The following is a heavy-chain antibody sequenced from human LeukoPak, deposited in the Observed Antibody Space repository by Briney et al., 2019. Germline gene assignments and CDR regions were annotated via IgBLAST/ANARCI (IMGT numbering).Heavy chain of an antibody. CDR1: GFTFSSYA. CDR2: ISYDGSNK. J-gene: IGHJ4*02. V-gene: IGHV3-30-3*01. CDR3: ASPTTWMPFDY. D-gene: IGHD1-1*01. Sequence: PGGSLRLSCAASGFTFSSYAMHWVRQAPGKGLEWVAVISYDGSNKYYADSVKGRFTISRDNSKNTLYLQMNSLRAEDTAVYYCASPTTWMPFDYWGQGTLVTVSS.